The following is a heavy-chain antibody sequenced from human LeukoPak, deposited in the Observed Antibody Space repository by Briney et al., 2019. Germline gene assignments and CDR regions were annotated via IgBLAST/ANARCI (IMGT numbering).Heavy chain of an antibody. CDR2: INWNGGST. CDR3: ARDWFTRLGELSPDRAFDY. Sequence: GGSLRLSCAASGFTFDDSVVSWVRQAPGKGLEWVSGINWNGGSTGYADSVKGRFTISRDNAKNSLYLQMSSLRAEDTVLYYCARDWFTRLGELSPDRAFDYWGQGTLVTVSS. J-gene: IGHJ4*02. D-gene: IGHD3-16*02. V-gene: IGHV3-20*04. CDR1: GFTFDDSV.